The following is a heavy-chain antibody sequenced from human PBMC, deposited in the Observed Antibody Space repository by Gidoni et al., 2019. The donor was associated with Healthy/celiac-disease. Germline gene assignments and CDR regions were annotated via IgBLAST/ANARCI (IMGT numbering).Heavy chain of an antibody. CDR2: ISYDGSNK. CDR1: GFTFSSYA. Sequence: QVQLVESGGGVVQPGRSLRLSCAASGFTFSSYAMHWVRQAPGKGLEWVAVISYDGSNKYYADSVKGRFTISRDNSKNTLYLQMNSLRAEDTAVYYCASAEDSIVVVNLPLIWGQGTMVTVSS. CDR3: ASAEDSIVVVNLPLI. J-gene: IGHJ3*02. D-gene: IGHD3-22*01. V-gene: IGHV3-30-3*01.